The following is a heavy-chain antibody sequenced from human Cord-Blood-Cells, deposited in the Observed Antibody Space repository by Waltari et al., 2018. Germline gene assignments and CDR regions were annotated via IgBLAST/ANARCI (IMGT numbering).Heavy chain of an antibody. CDR1: GFTFSSYA. CDR3: ARDFAGAPDY. V-gene: IGHV3-30*04. D-gene: IGHD7-27*01. J-gene: IGHJ4*02. Sequence: QVQLVESGGGVVQPGRSLRLSCAAPGFTFSSYAMHWVRQAPGKGLEWVAVISYDGSNKYYADSVKGRFTISRDNSKNTLYLQMNSLRAEDTAVYYCARDFAGAPDYWGQGTLVTVSS. CDR2: ISYDGSNK.